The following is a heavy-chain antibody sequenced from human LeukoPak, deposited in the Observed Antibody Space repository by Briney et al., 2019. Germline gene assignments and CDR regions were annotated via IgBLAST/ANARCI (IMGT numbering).Heavy chain of an antibody. CDR2: ISWNSGSI. CDR1: GFTFDDYA. J-gene: IGHJ3*02. V-gene: IGHV3-9*01. CDR3: AKDRANWNGAFDI. D-gene: IGHD1-1*01. Sequence: PGGSLRLSCAASGFTFDDYAMHWVRQAPGEGLEWVSGISWNSGSIGYADSVKGRFTISRDNAKNSLYLQMNSLRAEDTALYYCAKDRANWNGAFDIWGQGTMVTVSS.